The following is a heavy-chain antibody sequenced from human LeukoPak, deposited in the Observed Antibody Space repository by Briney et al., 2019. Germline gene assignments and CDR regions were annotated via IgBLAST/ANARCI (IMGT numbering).Heavy chain of an antibody. J-gene: IGHJ3*02. CDR1: GFTFSSYG. V-gene: IGHV3-30*18. CDR2: ISYDGSNK. Sequence: PGGSLRLSCAASGFTFSSYGIHWVRQAPGKGLEWVAVISYDGSNKYYADPVKGGFTISRDNSKNTLYLQMNSLRAEDTAVYYCAKGLYRIVGVTRDTFDIWGQGTMVTV. D-gene: IGHD1-26*01. CDR3: AKGLYRIVGVTRDTFDI.